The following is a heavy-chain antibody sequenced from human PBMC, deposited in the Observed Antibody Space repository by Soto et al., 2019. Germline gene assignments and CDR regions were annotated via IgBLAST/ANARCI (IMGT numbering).Heavy chain of an antibody. CDR1: GFTFSSYG. V-gene: IGHV3-33*01. CDR2: IWYDGSNK. Sequence: GESLKISCAASGFTFSSYGMHWVRQAPGKGLEWVAVIWYDGSNKYYADSVKGRFTISRDNSKNTLYLQMNSLRAEDTAVYYCARDESADYYGMDVWGQGTTVTVSS. J-gene: IGHJ6*02. CDR3: ARDESADYYGMDV.